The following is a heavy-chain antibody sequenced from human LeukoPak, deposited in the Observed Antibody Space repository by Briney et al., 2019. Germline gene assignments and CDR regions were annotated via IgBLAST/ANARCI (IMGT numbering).Heavy chain of an antibody. CDR1: GYTFTGYY. Sequence: GASAKVSCKASGYTFTGYYMHWVRQAPGQGLEWMGWINPNSGGTNYAQKFQGRVTMTRDTSISTAYMELSRLRSDDTAVYYCARPSFVTATTNWFDPWGQGTLVTVSS. D-gene: IGHD2-21*02. V-gene: IGHV1-2*02. J-gene: IGHJ5*02. CDR3: ARPSFVTATTNWFDP. CDR2: INPNSGGT.